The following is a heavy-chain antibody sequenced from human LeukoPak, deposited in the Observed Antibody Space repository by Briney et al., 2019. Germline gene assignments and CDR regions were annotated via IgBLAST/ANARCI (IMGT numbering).Heavy chain of an antibody. CDR2: IIPIFGTA. Sequence: SVKVSCKASGGTFSSYAISWLRQAPGQGLEWMGGIIPIFGTANYAQKFQGRVTITADESTSTAYMELSSLRSEDTAVYYCAVFYDILTGDYWGQGTLVTVSS. V-gene: IGHV1-69*01. CDR1: GGTFSSYA. CDR3: AVFYDILTGDY. D-gene: IGHD3-9*01. J-gene: IGHJ4*02.